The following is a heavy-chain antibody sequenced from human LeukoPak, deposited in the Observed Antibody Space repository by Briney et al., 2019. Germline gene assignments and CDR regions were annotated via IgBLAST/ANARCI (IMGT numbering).Heavy chain of an antibody. CDR2: IYYSGST. J-gene: IGHJ5*02. CDR3: ARVGCSSTSCYRNGNWFDP. Sequence: NPSETLSLTCTVSGGSFSPYYWSWIRQSPGKGLEWIGYIYYSGSTNYNPSLKSRVTISVDTSKNQFSLKLSSVTAADTAVYYCARVGCSSTSCYRNGNWFDPWGQGTLVTVSS. D-gene: IGHD2-2*02. V-gene: IGHV4-59*01. CDR1: GGSFSPYY.